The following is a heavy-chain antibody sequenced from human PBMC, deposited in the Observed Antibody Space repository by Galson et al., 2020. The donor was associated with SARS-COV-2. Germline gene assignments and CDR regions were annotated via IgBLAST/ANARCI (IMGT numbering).Heavy chain of an antibody. Sequence: GESLKISCKGSGYSFTSYWIGWVRQLPGKGLEWMGLIYPCDSDTRYSPSFQGQVTISADKSISTAYLQWDSLKASDTAMYYCARHASRNYGFSSWSDPWGQGTLVTVSS. CDR3: ARHASRNYGFSSWSDP. D-gene: IGHD1-7*01. CDR1: GYSFTSYW. J-gene: IGHJ5*02. CDR2: IYPCDSDT. V-gene: IGHV5-51*01.